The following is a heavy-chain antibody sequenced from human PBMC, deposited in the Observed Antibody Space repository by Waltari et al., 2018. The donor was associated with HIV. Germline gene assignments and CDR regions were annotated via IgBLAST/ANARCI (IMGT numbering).Heavy chain of an antibody. CDR2: ISTYNDNT. V-gene: IGHV1-18*01. CDR3: ARDRETYYYDSSGYLDALDI. J-gene: IGHJ3*02. D-gene: IGHD3-22*01. CDR1: GYTFTNYG. Sequence: QVQLVQSGAEVKKPGASVKVSCKASGYTFTNYGISWVRQCPGKGLEWMGWISTYNDNTNCAQKIQGRVTMTTDTATNTAYMELRSLKSDDTAVYYCARDRETYYYDSSGYLDALDIWGQGTMVTVSS.